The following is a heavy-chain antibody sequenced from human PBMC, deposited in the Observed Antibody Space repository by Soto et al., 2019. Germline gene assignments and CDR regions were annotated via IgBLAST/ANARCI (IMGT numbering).Heavy chain of an antibody. CDR1: GYTFTSYG. CDR2: ISAYNGNT. Sequence: VSVKVSCKASGYTFTSYGISWVRQAPGQGLEWMGWISAYNGNTNYAQKLQGRVTMTTDTSTSTAYMELRSLRSDDTAVYYCARVVGPYSSGWYPNWFDPWGQGTLVTVS. V-gene: IGHV1-18*01. CDR3: ARVVGPYSSGWYPNWFDP. J-gene: IGHJ5*02. D-gene: IGHD6-19*01.